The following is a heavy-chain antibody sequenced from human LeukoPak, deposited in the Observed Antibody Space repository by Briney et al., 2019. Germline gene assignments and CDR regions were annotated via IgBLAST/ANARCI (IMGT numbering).Heavy chain of an antibody. CDR2: ISWNSGSI. CDR1: GFTFDDYA. CDR3: AKGARIAVAGPFYYYYGMDV. J-gene: IGHJ6*02. V-gene: IGHV3-9*01. D-gene: IGHD6-19*01. Sequence: GGSLRLSCAASGFTFDDYAMHWVRQAPGKGLEWVSGISWNSGSIGYADSVKGRFTISRDNAKNSLYLQMNSLRAEDTALYYCAKGARIAVAGPFYYYYGMDVWGQGTTVTVSS.